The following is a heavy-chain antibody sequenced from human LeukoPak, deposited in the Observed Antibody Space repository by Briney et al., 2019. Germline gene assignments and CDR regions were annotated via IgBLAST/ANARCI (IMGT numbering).Heavy chain of an antibody. CDR1: GESFSGYY. CDR2: INHSGSI. D-gene: IGHD2-15*01. Sequence: SETLSLTCAVYGESFSGYYWSWIRQPPGKRLEWIGEINHSGSINYNPSLKSRVTISVDTSKNQFSLKLSSVTAADTAVYYCARGGYCSGGSCYYDAFDIWGQGTMVTVSS. CDR3: ARGGYCSGGSCYYDAFDI. J-gene: IGHJ3*02. V-gene: IGHV4-34*01.